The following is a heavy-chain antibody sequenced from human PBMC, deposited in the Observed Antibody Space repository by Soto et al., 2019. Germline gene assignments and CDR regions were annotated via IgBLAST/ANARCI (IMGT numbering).Heavy chain of an antibody. V-gene: IGHV3-7*01. J-gene: IGHJ6*02. CDR2: IKQDGSEE. Sequence: EVQLVESGGGLVQPGGSLRLSCVDSGFTFSSYWMSWVRQAPVKGLEWVGNIKQDGSEENYVDSVKGRFTITRDNAKKSMYQQMNSLRVEDTVVYYCARIAASGRGWDVWGQGTTVVVSS. D-gene: IGHD6-13*01. CDR3: ARIAASGRGWDV. CDR1: GFTFSSYW.